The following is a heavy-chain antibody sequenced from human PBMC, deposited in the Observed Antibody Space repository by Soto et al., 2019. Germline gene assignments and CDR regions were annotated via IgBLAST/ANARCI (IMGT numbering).Heavy chain of an antibody. CDR2: IIPIFGTA. V-gene: IGHV1-69*13. Sequence: VASVKVSCKASGGTFSSYAISWVRQAPGQGLEWMGGIIPIFGTANYAQKFQGRVTITADESTSTAYMELSSLRPEDTAVYYCAGYCSGGSCYPSGMDVWGQGTTVTVSS. J-gene: IGHJ6*02. CDR3: AGYCSGGSCYPSGMDV. D-gene: IGHD2-15*01. CDR1: GGTFSSYA.